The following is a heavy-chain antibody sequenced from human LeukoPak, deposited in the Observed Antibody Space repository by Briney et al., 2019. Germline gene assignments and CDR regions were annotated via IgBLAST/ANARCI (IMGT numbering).Heavy chain of an antibody. Sequence: GGSLRLSCAASGFTLSTYYMHWVRHAPGKGLMWVSRIKSDGRGTNYADSVKGRFTISRDIAKNTLYLQMDSLRAEDTAVYYCVRDGDFKLDYWGQGAPVTVSP. J-gene: IGHJ4*02. V-gene: IGHV3-74*01. CDR2: IKSDGRGT. D-gene: IGHD4-17*01. CDR3: VRDGDFKLDY. CDR1: GFTLSTYY.